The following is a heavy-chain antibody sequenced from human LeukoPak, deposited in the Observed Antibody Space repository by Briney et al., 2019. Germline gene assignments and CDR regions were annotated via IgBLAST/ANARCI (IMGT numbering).Heavy chain of an antibody. J-gene: IGHJ6*01. D-gene: IGHD1-26*01. CDR2: ISGSGDNT. V-gene: IGHV3-23*01. CDR3: AKMKGHPLPKYYMDV. Sequence: GGSLRLSCAASGFTVNNNYMSWVRRTPGKGLEWVSGISGSGDNTLYADSVKGRFTISRDNSKNTLYLEMNSLRAEDTAIYYCAKMKGHPLPKYYMDVWGQGTTVTVSS. CDR1: GFTVNNNY.